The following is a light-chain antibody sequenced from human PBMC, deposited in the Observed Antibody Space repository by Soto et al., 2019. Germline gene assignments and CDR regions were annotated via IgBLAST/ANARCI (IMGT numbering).Light chain of an antibody. J-gene: IGLJ2*01. V-gene: IGLV2-14*01. CDR1: TIDVGGYDY. Sequence: QSALTQPASVSGSPGQSITISCTGTTIDVGGYDYVSWYQQHPGKAPKLIISEVSNRPSGVSYRFSGSKSGNTASLTISGLQAEDEADYYCSSYTTDTTWVFGGGTQLTVL. CDR2: EVS. CDR3: SSYTTDTTWV.